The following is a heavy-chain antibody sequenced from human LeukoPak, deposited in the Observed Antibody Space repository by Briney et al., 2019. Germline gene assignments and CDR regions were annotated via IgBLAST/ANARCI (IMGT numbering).Heavy chain of an antibody. Sequence: SETLSLTCAVSGASVSDASYYWNWIRQIPGQGLEWIAYIYYSGSAYRNPSLKSRVSLSIDTSKDQFSLNLNSVTAADTAVYYCARVRRDISTGYYPFYFDFWGPGTLVTVSS. CDR2: IYYSGSA. CDR3: ARVRRDISTGYYPFYFDF. V-gene: IGHV4-31*11. J-gene: IGHJ4*02. D-gene: IGHD3-9*01. CDR1: GASVSDASYY.